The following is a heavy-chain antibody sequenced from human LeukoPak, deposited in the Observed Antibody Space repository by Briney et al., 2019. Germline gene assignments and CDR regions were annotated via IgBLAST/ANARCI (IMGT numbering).Heavy chain of an antibody. CDR2: IYYSGST. Sequence: SETLSLTCTVSGGSISSSNCYWGWIRQHPGKGLEWIGYIYYSGSTYYNPSLKSRVTISVDTSKNQFSLKLSSVTAADTAVYYCARDLWGSSGYMGGFDYWGQGTLVTVSS. CDR3: ARDLWGSSGYMGGFDY. CDR1: GGSISSSNCY. J-gene: IGHJ4*02. V-gene: IGHV4-31*03. D-gene: IGHD3-22*01.